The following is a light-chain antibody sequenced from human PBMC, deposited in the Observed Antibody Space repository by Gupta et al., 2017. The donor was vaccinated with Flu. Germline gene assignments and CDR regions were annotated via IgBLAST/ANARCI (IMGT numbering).Light chain of an antibody. J-gene: IGKJ4*01. CDR1: QGISTY. CDR2: AAS. CDR3: QKDDSAPLT. Sequence: DIQMTQSPSSLSASVGDRITITCRASQGISTYLAWYQQKPGNVPKLLIYAASTLQSGVPSRFSGSGSGTDFTLTISSLQPEDVATYYCQKDDSAPLTFGGGTKVEIK. V-gene: IGKV1-27*01.